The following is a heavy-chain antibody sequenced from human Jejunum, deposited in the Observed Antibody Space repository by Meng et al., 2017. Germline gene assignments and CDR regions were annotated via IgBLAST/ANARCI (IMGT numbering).Heavy chain of an antibody. CDR2: IYHSGST. Sequence: QGQRQESGPGLVKPSEPLSLTCAVSGGSISSVYWWTWVRQSPGKGLEWIGEIYHSGSTNYNPSLKSRVTISVDKSKNQFSLKLTSVTAADTAVYYCARGGYYSFDYWGQGTLVTVSS. J-gene: IGHJ4*02. D-gene: IGHD5-18*01. CDR3: ARGGYYSFDY. V-gene: IGHV4-4*02. CDR1: GGSISSVYW.